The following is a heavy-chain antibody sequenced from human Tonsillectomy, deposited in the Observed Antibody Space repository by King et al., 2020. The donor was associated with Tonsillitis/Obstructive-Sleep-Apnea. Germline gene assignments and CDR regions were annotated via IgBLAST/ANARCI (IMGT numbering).Heavy chain of an antibody. CDR3: ARAATVTTPVDAFDI. V-gene: IGHV3-21*01. Sequence: VQLVESGGGLVKPGGSLRLSCAASGFTFSSYSMNCVRQAPGKGLEWVSSISSRSSYIYYADSVKGRFTISRDNAKNSLYLQMNSLRAEDTDVYYCARAATVTTPVDAFDIWGQGTMVTVSS. CDR2: ISSRSSYI. CDR1: GFTFSSYS. D-gene: IGHD4-11*01. J-gene: IGHJ3*02.